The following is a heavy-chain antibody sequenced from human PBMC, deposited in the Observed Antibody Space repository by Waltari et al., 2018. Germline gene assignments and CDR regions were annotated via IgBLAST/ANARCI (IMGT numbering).Heavy chain of an antibody. CDR1: GFTFSRYW. V-gene: IGHV3-7*01. D-gene: IGHD2-2*01. CDR2: INYDGSQK. Sequence: EVQLVEPGVGLVQPGGSLRLSCGASGFTFSRYWMSWVRQTPGKGLEWVANINYDGSQKYYVDSVKGRFTISRDNAKNSVYLQMNSLRVEDTAVYYCAKSRGFEYWGQGTLITVSS. J-gene: IGHJ4*02. CDR3: AKSRGFEY.